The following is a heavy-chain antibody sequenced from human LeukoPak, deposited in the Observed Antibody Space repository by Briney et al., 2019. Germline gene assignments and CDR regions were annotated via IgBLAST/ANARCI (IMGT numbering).Heavy chain of an antibody. J-gene: IGHJ4*02. D-gene: IGHD4-23*01. CDR2: IYYSGST. CDR1: GGSMSSYY. CDR3: ARQTSVVLPFDH. Sequence: PSETLSLTCTVSGGSMSSYYWSWIRQPPGKGLEWIGYIYYSGSTNYNPSLKSRVTISVDTSKNQFSLKLSSVTAADTAVYYCARQTSVVLPFDHWGQGTLVTVSS. V-gene: IGHV4-59*01.